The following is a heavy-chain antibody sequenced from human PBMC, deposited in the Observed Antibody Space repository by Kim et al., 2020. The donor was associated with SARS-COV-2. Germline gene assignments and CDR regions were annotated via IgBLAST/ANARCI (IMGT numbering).Heavy chain of an antibody. V-gene: IGHV3-13*01. D-gene: IGHD6-13*01. CDR1: GFTFSSYD. CDR2: IGTAGDT. CDR3: ARGYSSSWYWAFDI. J-gene: IGHJ3*02. Sequence: GGSLRLSCAASGFTFSSYDMHWVLQATGKGLEWVSAIGTAGDTYYPGYVKGRFTISSENAKNSLYLQMNSLRAGDTAVYYCARGYSSSWYWAFDIWGNGT.